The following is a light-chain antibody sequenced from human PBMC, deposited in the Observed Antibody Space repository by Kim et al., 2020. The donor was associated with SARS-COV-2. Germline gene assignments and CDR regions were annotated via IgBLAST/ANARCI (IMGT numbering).Light chain of an antibody. J-gene: IGKJ4*01. CDR1: QSLLHGNGNNY. CDR2: FGS. CDR3: MQALQSPLT. V-gene: IGKV2-28*01. Sequence: ILMTQSPLSLPVTPGEPASISCRSSQSLLHGNGNNYLDWYVQKSGQSPQLLIYFGSYRASGVSDRFSGSGSGTDFTLKISRVEAEDVGVYYCMQALQSPLTFGGGTKLEI.